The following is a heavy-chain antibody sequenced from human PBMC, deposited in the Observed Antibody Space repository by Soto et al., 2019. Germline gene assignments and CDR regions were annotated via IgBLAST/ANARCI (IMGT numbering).Heavy chain of an antibody. D-gene: IGHD5-12*01. V-gene: IGHV5-51*01. CDR2: ISPGDSDT. CDR1: GYNFASYW. Sequence: GESLKISCKASGYNFASYWIGWVRQMPGKGLEWMGIISPGDSDTRYSPTFLGQVTISVDKSITTVYLQWSSLKASDTAMYYCARRGDGYNSNWFDPWGQGTLVTVSS. J-gene: IGHJ5*02. CDR3: ARRGDGYNSNWFDP.